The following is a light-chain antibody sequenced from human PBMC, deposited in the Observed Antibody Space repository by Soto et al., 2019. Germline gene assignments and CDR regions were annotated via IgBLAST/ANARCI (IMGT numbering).Light chain of an antibody. CDR2: HNT. J-gene: IGLJ2*01. CDR1: SSNIGAGYD. CDR3: QSYDSSLSVLV. V-gene: IGLV1-40*01. Sequence: QSALTQPPSVSEAPGQRVTISCTGSSSNIGAGYDVQWYQQLPGTAPKLLIYHNTNRPSGVPDRFSGSKSGASGYLAITGLQAEDEADYYCQSYDSSLSVLVFGGGTKVTVL.